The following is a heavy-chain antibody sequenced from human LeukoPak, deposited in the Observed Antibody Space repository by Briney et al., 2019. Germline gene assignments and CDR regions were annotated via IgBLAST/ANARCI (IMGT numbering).Heavy chain of an antibody. CDR3: ARGGAVVSWFDP. V-gene: IGHV4-59*01. J-gene: IGHJ5*02. Sequence: SETLPLTCTVSGGSITNYYWSWIRQPPGKGLEWIGYIYYSGSTNYNPPLKSRVTISVDTSKNQFSLNLRSVTAADTAVYYCARGGAVVSWFDPWGQGTLVTVSS. D-gene: IGHD6-19*01. CDR2: IYYSGST. CDR1: GGSITNYY.